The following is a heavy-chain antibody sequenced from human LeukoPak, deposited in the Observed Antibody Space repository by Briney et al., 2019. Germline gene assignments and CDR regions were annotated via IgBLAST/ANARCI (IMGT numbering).Heavy chain of an antibody. Sequence: GASVKVSCKASGYTFTAYYVHWVRQAPGQGLEWVGWINTNSGGTNYAQKFQGRVTLTRDTSISTAYMELSGLTSDDTAVYYCARSLGTYWGKDFLNWFDPWGQGTLVTVSS. CDR1: GYTFTAYY. V-gene: IGHV1-2*02. D-gene: IGHD3-16*01. CDR3: ARSLGTYWGKDFLNWFDP. CDR2: INTNSGGT. J-gene: IGHJ5*02.